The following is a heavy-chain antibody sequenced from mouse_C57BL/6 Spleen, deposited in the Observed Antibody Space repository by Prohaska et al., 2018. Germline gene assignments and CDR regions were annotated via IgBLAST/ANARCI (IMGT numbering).Heavy chain of an antibody. CDR2: INPNNGGT. D-gene: IGHD2-5*01. CDR3: ARENYSNRYYFDY. V-gene: IGHV1-26*01. J-gene: IGHJ2*01. Sequence: HGKSLEWIGDINPNNGGTSYNQKFKGKATLTVDKSSSTAYMELRSLTSEDSAVYYCARENYSNRYYFDYWGQGTTLTVSS.